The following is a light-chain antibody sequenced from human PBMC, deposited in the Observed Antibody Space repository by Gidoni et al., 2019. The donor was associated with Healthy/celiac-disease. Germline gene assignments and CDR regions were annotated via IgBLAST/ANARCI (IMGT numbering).Light chain of an antibody. CDR2: AAS. CDR3: QQANSFPRS. V-gene: IGKV1-12*01. Sequence: IQMTQSPSSVSASVGDRVTITCRASQGMSSWLAWYQQKPGKAPKLLSYAASSLQSGVPSRFSGSGSGTEFTLTISSLPPEDFATYYCQQANSFPRSFGQGTKLEIK. J-gene: IGKJ2*03. CDR1: QGMSSW.